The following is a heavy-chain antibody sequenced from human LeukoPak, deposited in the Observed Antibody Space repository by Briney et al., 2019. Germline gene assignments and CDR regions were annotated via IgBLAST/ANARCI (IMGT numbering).Heavy chain of an antibody. Sequence: SETLSLTCTVSGGSVSSGSYYWSWIRQPPGKGLEWIGYIYYSGSTNYNPPLKSRVTISVDTSKNQFSLKLSSVTAADTAVYYCARDSGWYGAWGQGTLVTVSS. CDR1: GGSVSSGSYY. J-gene: IGHJ5*02. CDR2: IYYSGST. D-gene: IGHD6-19*01. V-gene: IGHV4-61*01. CDR3: ARDSGWYGA.